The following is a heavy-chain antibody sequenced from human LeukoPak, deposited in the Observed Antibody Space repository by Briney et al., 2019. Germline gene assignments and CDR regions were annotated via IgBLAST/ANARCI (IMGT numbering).Heavy chain of an antibody. CDR2: ISNDGTDK. CDR1: GFIFSSYG. J-gene: IGHJ3*02. Sequence: PGRSLRLSCAASGFIFSSYGIHWVRQAPGKGLEWVGVISNDGTDKYYSDSVKGRFTISRDNSKNTLFLQIDSLRAEDTSVYYCVKELERGSTSWYSVFDIWGQGTMVTVSS. V-gene: IGHV3-30*18. CDR3: VKELERGSTSWYSVFDI. D-gene: IGHD6-13*01.